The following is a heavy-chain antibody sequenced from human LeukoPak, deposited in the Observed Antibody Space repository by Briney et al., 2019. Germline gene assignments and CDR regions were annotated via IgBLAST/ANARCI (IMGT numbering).Heavy chain of an antibody. V-gene: IGHV3-20*04. D-gene: IGHD3-3*01. CDR2: INWNGGST. J-gene: IGHJ6*03. CDR3: AREHLYYDFWSGYYPLYYYYYYMDV. Sequence: PGGSLRLSCAASGFTFDDYGMSWVRQAPGKGLEWVSGINWNGGSTGYADSVKGRFTISRDNAKNSLYLKMNSLRAEDTALYYCAREHLYYDFWSGYYPLYYYYYYMDVWGKGTTVTVSS. CDR1: GFTFDDYG.